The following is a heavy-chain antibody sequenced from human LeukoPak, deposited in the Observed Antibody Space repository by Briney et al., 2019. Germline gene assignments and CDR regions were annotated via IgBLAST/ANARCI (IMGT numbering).Heavy chain of an antibody. Sequence: SETLSLTCTVSGGSISSYYWSWIRQPPGKGLEWIGYIYYSGSTNYNPSLKSRVTISVDTSKNQFSLKLSSVTAADTAVYYCASGYGSGADFDYWGQGTLVTVSS. J-gene: IGHJ4*02. V-gene: IGHV4-59*01. D-gene: IGHD3-10*01. CDR3: ASGYGSGADFDY. CDR2: IYYSGST. CDR1: GGSISSYY.